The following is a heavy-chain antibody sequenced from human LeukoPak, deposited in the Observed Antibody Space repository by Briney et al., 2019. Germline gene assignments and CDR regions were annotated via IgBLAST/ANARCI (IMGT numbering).Heavy chain of an antibody. CDR2: IKPDNGVT. V-gene: IGHV1-2*02. J-gene: IGHJ4*02. CDR3: ARDHDYGADY. Sequence: ASLKVSCKTSGYSFTGYFLHWLRQAPGQGLEWMGWIKPDNGVTFYAQKFQGRFTMSRDMSTSTVYMDLSSLTSDDTATYYCARDHDYGADYWGQGTLVIVS. CDR1: GYSFTGYF. D-gene: IGHD4/OR15-4a*01.